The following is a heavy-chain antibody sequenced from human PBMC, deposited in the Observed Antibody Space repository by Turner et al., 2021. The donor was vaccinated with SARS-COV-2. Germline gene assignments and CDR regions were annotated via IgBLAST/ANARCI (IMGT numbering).Heavy chain of an antibody. Sequence: VQLVESGGGVVQPGRSLRLSCAASGFTFSSYGMHWVRQAPGKGLEGVAVIWYDGSNKYYADSVKGRITISRDNSKNKLYLQMNSLRAEDTAVYYCAREGGVGATTGFDIWGQGTMVTVSS. CDR2: IWYDGSNK. J-gene: IGHJ3*02. D-gene: IGHD1-26*01. CDR3: AREGGVGATTGFDI. CDR1: GFTFSSYG. V-gene: IGHV3-33*01.